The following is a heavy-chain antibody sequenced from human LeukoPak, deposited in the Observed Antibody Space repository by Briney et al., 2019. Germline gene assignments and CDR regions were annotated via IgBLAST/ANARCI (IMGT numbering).Heavy chain of an antibody. CDR1: GGSFSGYY. J-gene: IGHJ4*02. D-gene: IGHD1-26*01. CDR3: ARVGSGSFDY. V-gene: IGHV4-34*01. Sequence: SETLSLTCAVYGGSFSGYYWSWIRQPPGKGLEWIGEINHSGSTNYNPSLKSRVTISVDTSKNHFSLNLNSVTAADTAVYYCARVGSGSFDYWGQGTLVTVSS. CDR2: INHSGST.